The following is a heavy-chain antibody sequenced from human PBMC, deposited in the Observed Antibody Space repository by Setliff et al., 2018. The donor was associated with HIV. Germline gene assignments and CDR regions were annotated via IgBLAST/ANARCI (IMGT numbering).Heavy chain of an antibody. V-gene: IGHV5-51*01. Sequence: PGESLKISCKASGYSFTSYWIGWVRQMPGKGLEWMGIINPGDSDTRYSPSFRGQVTISADKSISTAYLQWSSLKASDTAMYYCARLSSSSGQYFHDMDVWGQGTTVTVSS. J-gene: IGHJ6*02. CDR2: INPGDSDT. D-gene: IGHD6-6*01. CDR1: GYSFTSYW. CDR3: ARLSSSSGQYFHDMDV.